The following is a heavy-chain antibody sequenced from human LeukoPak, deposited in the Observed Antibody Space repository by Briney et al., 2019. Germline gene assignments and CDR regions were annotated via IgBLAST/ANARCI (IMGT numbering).Heavy chain of an antibody. D-gene: IGHD1-26*01. Sequence: ASVKVSCKASGYTFTSYGISWVRQAPGQGLEWMGWISAYNGNTNYAQKFQGRVTMTRDTSISTAYMELSRLRSDDTAVYYCARAEYSGSYWLRDYYYMDVWGKGTTVTVSS. V-gene: IGHV1-18*01. CDR3: ARAEYSGSYWLRDYYYMDV. CDR1: GYTFTSYG. CDR2: ISAYNGNT. J-gene: IGHJ6*03.